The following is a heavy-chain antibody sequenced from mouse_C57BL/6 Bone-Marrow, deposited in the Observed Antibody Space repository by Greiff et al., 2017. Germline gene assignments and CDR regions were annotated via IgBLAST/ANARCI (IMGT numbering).Heavy chain of an antibody. CDR1: GYTFTSYW. J-gene: IGHJ1*03. CDR3: TRQDYCSSWYFDV. D-gene: IGHD1-1*01. Sequence: EVQLQQSGTVLARPGASVKMSCKTSGYTFTSYWMHWVKQRPGQGLEWIGAIYPGNSDTSYNPKFKGKAKLNAVTSASTAYMELSSLTNEDSAVYYCTRQDYCSSWYFDVWGTGTTVTVSS. CDR2: IYPGNSDT. V-gene: IGHV1-5*01.